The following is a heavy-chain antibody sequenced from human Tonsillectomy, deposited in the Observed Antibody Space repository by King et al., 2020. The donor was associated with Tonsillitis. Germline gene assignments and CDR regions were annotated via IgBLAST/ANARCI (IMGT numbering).Heavy chain of an antibody. CDR1: GGTLSSYA. D-gene: IGHD3-3*01. CDR3: ARSTVRFYYETSGRRRAIGLVI. Sequence: QLVQSGAEVKKPGSSVKVSCKASGGTLSSYAISWVRQAPGQGLEWMGGIIPVFGTRNYAYKFQGRVTISADESTSTAYLELSRLRSEDTAVSYCARSTVRFYYETSGRRRAIGLVIWGKGTTVTVSS. CDR2: IIPVFGTR. J-gene: IGHJ6*04. V-gene: IGHV1-69*01.